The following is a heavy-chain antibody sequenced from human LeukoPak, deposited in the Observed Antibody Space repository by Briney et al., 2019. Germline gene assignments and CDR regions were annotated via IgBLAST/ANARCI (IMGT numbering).Heavy chain of an antibody. Sequence: PSETLSLTCTVSGDSISNYYWNWIRQPPGKGLEWIGYICYSGSTNYNPSLKSRVTISLDTSKNQFSLKVSSVTAADTAVYYCARGHGYSGHALAYWGQGTLVTVSS. CDR3: ARGHGYSGHALAY. CDR1: GDSISNYY. D-gene: IGHD5-12*01. CDR2: ICYSGST. V-gene: IGHV4-59*01. J-gene: IGHJ4*02.